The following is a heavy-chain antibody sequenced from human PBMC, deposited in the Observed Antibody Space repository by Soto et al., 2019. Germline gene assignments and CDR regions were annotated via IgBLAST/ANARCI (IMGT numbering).Heavy chain of an antibody. D-gene: IGHD3-16*01. J-gene: IGHJ4*02. CDR3: AGGGTPIDY. CDR2: ISAYNGNT. CDR1: GYTFTNFG. V-gene: IGHV1-18*01. Sequence: QVQLVQSGAEVKKPGASVKVSCKASGYTFTNFGISWVRQAPGQGLEWMGWISAYNGNTNYAQKFQGRVSMTTDTSRSTAYMEVRSLRFDGTAVYYCAGGGTPIDYWGQGTLVTVSS.